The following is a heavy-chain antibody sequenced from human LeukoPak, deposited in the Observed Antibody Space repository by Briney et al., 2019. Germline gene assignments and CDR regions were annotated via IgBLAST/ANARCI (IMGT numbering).Heavy chain of an antibody. J-gene: IGHJ4*02. D-gene: IGHD6-19*01. CDR1: KFTFTNAW. V-gene: IGHV3-15*01. Sequence: GGSLRLSSAASKFTFTNAWMTWVRQAPGKGLEWVGRIKSKTDGETTDYAAPVKGRFTISRDDSKSTLYLQMNSLKTEDTAVYYCTTANAVPLPDYWGQGTLVIVSS. CDR2: IKSKTDGETT. CDR3: TTANAVPLPDY.